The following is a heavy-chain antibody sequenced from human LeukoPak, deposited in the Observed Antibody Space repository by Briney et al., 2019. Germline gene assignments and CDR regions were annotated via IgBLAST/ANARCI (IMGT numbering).Heavy chain of an antibody. D-gene: IGHD3-10*01. Sequence: GGSLRLSCAASGFTFSSYGMHWVRQAPGKGLERVAVMSYDGSNKYYADSVKGRFTISRDNSKNTLYLQMNSLRAEDTAVYYCAKDSWRFGEPKSWGQGTLVTVSS. CDR2: MSYDGSNK. CDR1: GFTFSSYG. J-gene: IGHJ4*02. CDR3: AKDSWRFGEPKS. V-gene: IGHV3-30*18.